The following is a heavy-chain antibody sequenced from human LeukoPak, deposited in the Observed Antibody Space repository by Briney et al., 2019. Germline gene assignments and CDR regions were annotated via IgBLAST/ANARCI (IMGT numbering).Heavy chain of an antibody. V-gene: IGHV4-34*12. D-gene: IGHD7-27*01. J-gene: IGHJ4*02. CDR1: GGSFSGYY. Sequence: PSETLSLTCAVYGGSFSGYYWSWIRQPPGKGLQWIGNIFYSGSTHFDPSLKSRVTISIDTSKNQFSLKLRSVTAADTAVYYCARLGHTNTGGLKGFDFWGQGTLVTVSS. CDR2: IFYSGST. CDR3: ARLGHTNTGGLKGFDF.